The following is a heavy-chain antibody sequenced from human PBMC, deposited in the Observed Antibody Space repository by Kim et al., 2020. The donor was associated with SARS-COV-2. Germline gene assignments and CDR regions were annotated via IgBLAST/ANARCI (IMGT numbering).Heavy chain of an antibody. V-gene: IGHV3-9*01. CDR3: VRRNIFRV. D-gene: IGHD3-9*01. J-gene: IGHJ3*01. CDR1: GFTFGDYA. CDR2: ISWNSDTV. Sequence: GGSLRLSCVGSGFTFGDYAMHWVRQGPGKGLEWVSGISWNSDTVDFAASVKGRFTISRDNAKSSLYLEMNSLSPEDTALYYCVRRNIFRVW.